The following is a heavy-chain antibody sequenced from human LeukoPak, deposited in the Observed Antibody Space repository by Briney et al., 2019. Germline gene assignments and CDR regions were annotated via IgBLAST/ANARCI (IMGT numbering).Heavy chain of an antibody. J-gene: IGHJ4*02. V-gene: IGHV3-30*02. CDR1: GFTFSSYG. Sequence: GGSLRLSCAASGFTFSSYGMHWVRQAPGKGLEWVAFIRYDGSNKYYADSVKGRFTISRDNSKNTLYLQMNSLRAEDTAVYYCAKDPSSTIPYYFDYWGQGTLVTVSS. D-gene: IGHD2-2*01. CDR2: IRYDGSNK. CDR3: AKDPSSTIPYYFDY.